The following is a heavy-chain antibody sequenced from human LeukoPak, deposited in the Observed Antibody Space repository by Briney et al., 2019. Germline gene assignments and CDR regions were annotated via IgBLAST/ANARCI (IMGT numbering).Heavy chain of an antibody. CDR3: ARVSGPRLGRVVVVITESSYDY. D-gene: IGHD3-22*01. CDR2: INAGNGNT. J-gene: IGHJ4*02. Sequence: GASVKVSCKASGYTFTSYAMHWVRQAPGQRLEWMGWINAGNGNTKYSQKFQGRVTITRDTSASTAYMELSSLRSEDTAVYYCARVSGPRLGRVVVVITESSYDYWGQGTLVTVSS. V-gene: IGHV1-3*01. CDR1: GYTFTSYA.